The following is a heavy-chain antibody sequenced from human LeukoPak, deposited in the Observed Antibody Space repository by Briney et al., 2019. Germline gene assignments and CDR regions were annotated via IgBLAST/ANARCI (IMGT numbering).Heavy chain of an antibody. J-gene: IGHJ4*02. Sequence: SETLSLTCTVSGGYISSYYWSWIRRPAGKGLEWIGRIYTSGSTNYNPSLKSRVTMSVDTSKNQFSLKLSSVTAADTAVYYCARDYYYDSSGYSHDYWGQGTLVTVSS. V-gene: IGHV4-4*07. CDR2: IYTSGST. D-gene: IGHD3-22*01. CDR1: GGYISSYY. CDR3: ARDYYYDSSGYSHDY.